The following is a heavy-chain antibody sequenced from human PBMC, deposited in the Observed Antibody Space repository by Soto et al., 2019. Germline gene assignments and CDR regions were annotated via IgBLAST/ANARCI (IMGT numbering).Heavy chain of an antibody. J-gene: IGHJ4*02. CDR2: ISGSGGST. V-gene: IGHV3-23*01. D-gene: IGHD3-3*01. Sequence: GSLRLSCAASGFTFSSYAMSWVRQAPGKGLEWVSAISGSGGSTYYADSVKGRFTISRDNSKNTLYLQMNSLRAEDTAVYYCAKVLRFLEWLILDYWGQGTLVTVSS. CDR1: GFTFSSYA. CDR3: AKVLRFLEWLILDY.